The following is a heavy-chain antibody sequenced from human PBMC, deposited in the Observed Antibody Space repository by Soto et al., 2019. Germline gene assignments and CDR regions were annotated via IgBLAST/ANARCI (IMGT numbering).Heavy chain of an antibody. V-gene: IGHV1-58*01. D-gene: IGHD2-2*01. CDR1: GFTFTSSA. CDR2: IVVGSGNT. Sequence: SVKVSCKASGFTFTSSAVQWVRQARGQRLEWIGWIVVGSGNTNYAQKFQERVTITRDMSTSTAYMELSSLRSEDTAVYYCAALSGSGYCSSTSCHFYYYGMDVWGQGNTVTVSS. J-gene: IGHJ6*02. CDR3: AALSGSGYCSSTSCHFYYYGMDV.